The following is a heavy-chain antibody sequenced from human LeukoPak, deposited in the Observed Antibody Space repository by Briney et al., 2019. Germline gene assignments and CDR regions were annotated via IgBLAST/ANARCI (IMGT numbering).Heavy chain of an antibody. CDR2: ISSSGYYI. D-gene: IGHD6-13*01. Sequence: GGSLRLSCAASGFTFSSYTMNWVRQAPGKGLEGGSSISSSGYYIYYADSLKGRFTISRDNAKNSLFLQMNSLRAEDTAVYYCARDIATAGHLAFDYWGQGTLVTVSS. V-gene: IGHV3-21*01. CDR1: GFTFSSYT. J-gene: IGHJ4*02. CDR3: ARDIATAGHLAFDY.